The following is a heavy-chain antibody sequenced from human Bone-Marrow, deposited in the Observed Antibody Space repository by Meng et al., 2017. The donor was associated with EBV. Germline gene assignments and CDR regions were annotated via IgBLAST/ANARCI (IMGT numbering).Heavy chain of an antibody. D-gene: IGHD3-3*02. J-gene: IGHJ4*02. CDR2: ISHSGNT. Sequence: QVQLRGSGQRLVTPSGTWPLPGAVSGASITSNHWWPWVRQPPGKGLEWIGEISHSGNTLYNPSLKSRVTMSTDRSKNQFSLRMVSLTAADTAIYYCARRAIYGVINLDYWGQGTLVTVSS. CDR3: ARRAIYGVINLDY. V-gene: IGHV4-4*02. CDR1: GASITSNHW.